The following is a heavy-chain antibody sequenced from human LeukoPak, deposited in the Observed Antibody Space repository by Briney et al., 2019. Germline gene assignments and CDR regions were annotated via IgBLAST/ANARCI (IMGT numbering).Heavy chain of an antibody. J-gene: IGHJ4*02. CDR1: GGSFSGYY. V-gene: IGHV4-34*01. CDR2: INHSGST. D-gene: IGHD1-1*01. CDR3: ARVGNWRYPYYFDY. Sequence: SETLSLTCAVYGGSFSGYYWSWIRQPPGKGLEWIGEINHSGSTNYNPSLKSRVTISVDTSKNQFSLKLSSVTAADTAVYYCARVGNWRYPYYFDYWGQGTLVTVSS.